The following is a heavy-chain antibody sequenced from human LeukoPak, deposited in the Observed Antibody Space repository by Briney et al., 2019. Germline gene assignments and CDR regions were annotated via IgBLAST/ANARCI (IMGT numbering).Heavy chain of an antibody. CDR3: ARRSSSGWYPDYYYYYMDV. Sequence: GGSLRLSCAASGFTFNNYGMHWVRQAPGKGLEWVAFIRYDGTNKYYADSVKGRFTISRDNSKNTLYLKMNSLRGEDTAVYYCARRSSSGWYPDYYYYYMDVWGKGTTVTISS. D-gene: IGHD6-19*01. CDR1: GFTFNNYG. CDR2: IRYDGTNK. V-gene: IGHV3-30*02. J-gene: IGHJ6*03.